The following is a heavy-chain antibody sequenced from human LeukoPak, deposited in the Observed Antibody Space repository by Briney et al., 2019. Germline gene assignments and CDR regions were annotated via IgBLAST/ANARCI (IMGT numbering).Heavy chain of an antibody. CDR1: GFTFSNA. Sequence: TGGSLRLSCVVSGFTFSNAMTWVRQAPGKGLEWVSLLYSAGSTNYADSVKGRFTISRDDSKNTVYLQMNSLRAEDTAVYYCARWTNFHAFDIWGQGTLVTVSS. D-gene: IGHD1-1*01. V-gene: IGHV3-53*01. J-gene: IGHJ3*02. CDR2: LYSAGST. CDR3: ARWTNFHAFDI.